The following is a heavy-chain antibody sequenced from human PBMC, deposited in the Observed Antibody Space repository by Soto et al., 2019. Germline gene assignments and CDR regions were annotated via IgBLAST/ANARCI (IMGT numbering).Heavy chain of an antibody. J-gene: IGHJ4*02. CDR1: GYTFPSST. CDR3: ASANYGDSDY. D-gene: IGHD4-17*01. CDR2: INAYSGDR. Sequence: QGELVQSGAEVKKPGASVKVSCKASGYTFPSSTISWLRQAPGQGLEWLGWINAYSGDRKFAQRFQGKVTMTTDTSTSTAYLELTSLTSDDTAIYYCASANYGDSDYWGQGTLITVSS. V-gene: IGHV1-18*01.